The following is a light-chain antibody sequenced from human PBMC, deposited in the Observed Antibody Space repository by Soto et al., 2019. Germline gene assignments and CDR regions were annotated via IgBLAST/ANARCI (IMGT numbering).Light chain of an antibody. CDR3: QQTNSFPLT. V-gene: IGKV1D-12*01. J-gene: IGKJ4*01. CDR1: QGISTS. Sequence: IRMTQSPSSLSASTGDRVTITCRASQGISTSLGWYQQKPGKAPKLLIYAASSLQSGVPSRFSGTGSGTDFTLTISSLQPEDFATYYCQQTNSFPLTFGGGTKVDI. CDR2: AAS.